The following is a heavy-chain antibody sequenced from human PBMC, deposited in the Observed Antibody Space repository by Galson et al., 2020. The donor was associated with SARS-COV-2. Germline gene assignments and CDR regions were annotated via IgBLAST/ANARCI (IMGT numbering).Heavy chain of an antibody. CDR2: IFPGDSDS. J-gene: IGHJ4*02. CDR1: GYNFTKYW. Sequence: HGESLKISCKASGYNFTKYWIGWVRQMPGKGLDWMGIIFPGDSDSRYSPSFQGQVTISADKSISTAYLQWSSLKASDTAMYYCARHDGDYGSDWGQGTLVTVSS. V-gene: IGHV5-51*01. CDR3: ARHDGDYGSD. D-gene: IGHD4-17*01.